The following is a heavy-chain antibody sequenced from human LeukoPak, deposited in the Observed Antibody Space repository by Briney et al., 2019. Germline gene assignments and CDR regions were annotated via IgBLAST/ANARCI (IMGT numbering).Heavy chain of an antibody. V-gene: IGHV1-18*01. D-gene: IGHD3-3*01. J-gene: IGHJ6*03. CDR3: ARRENYDFWSGYPSSYYYMDV. CDR2: IIAYNGNT. Sequence: ASVKVSCKASGYTFTSYGISWVRQAPGQGLEWMGWIIAYNGNTNYAQKLQGRVTMTTDTSTSTAYMELRSLRSDDTAVYYCARRENYDFWSGYPSSYYYMDVWGKGTTVTVSS. CDR1: GYTFTSYG.